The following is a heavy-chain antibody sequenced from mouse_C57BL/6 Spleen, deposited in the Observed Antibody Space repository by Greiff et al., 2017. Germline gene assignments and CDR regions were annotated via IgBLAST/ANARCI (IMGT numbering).Heavy chain of an antibody. V-gene: IGHV1-15*01. CDR1: GYTFTDYE. CDR3: TTGDGYFFAY. D-gene: IGHD2-3*01. Sequence: VQLQESGAELVRPGASVTLSCKASGYTFTDYEMHWVKQTPVHGLEWIGAIDPETGGTAYNQKFKGKAILTADKSSSTAYMELRSLTSEDSAVYYCTTGDGYFFAYWGQGTLVTVSA. J-gene: IGHJ3*01. CDR2: IDPETGGT.